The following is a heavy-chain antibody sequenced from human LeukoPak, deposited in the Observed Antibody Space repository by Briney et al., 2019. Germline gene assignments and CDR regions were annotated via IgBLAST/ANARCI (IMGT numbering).Heavy chain of an antibody. CDR3: ARVPPGTITMAGGFIKQFYFDQ. V-gene: IGHV1-2*02. D-gene: IGHD3-10*01. CDR2: INPDSGGT. CDR1: GYTFTGYY. Sequence: ASVKVSCKASGYTFTGYYMHWVRQAPGQGLEWMGWINPDSGGTNYAQKFQGRVTMTRDTSISTAYMEMNTLRSDDTAMYYCARVPPGTITMAGGFIKQFYFDQWGQGTLVTVSS. J-gene: IGHJ4*02.